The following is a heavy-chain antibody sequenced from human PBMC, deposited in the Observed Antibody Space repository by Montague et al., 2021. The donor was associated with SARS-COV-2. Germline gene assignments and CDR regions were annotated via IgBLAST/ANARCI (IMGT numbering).Heavy chain of an antibody. Sequence: SLRLSCAASGFTFSSYAMYWVRQAPGKGLEWVAVISYDGSNKYYADSVKGRFTISRDNSKNTLYVQMDSLRAEDTSVYYCARGVETGTLFTYYYGMDVWGQGTTVTVSS. CDR3: ARGVETGTLFTYYYGMDV. J-gene: IGHJ6*02. CDR2: ISYDGSNK. V-gene: IGHV3-30-3*01. CDR1: GFTFSSYA. D-gene: IGHD1-7*01.